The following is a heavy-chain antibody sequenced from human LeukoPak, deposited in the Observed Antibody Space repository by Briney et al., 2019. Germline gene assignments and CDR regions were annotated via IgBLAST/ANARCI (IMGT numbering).Heavy chain of an antibody. CDR2: IKKDGSET. Sequence: QTGGSLRLSCAASGFTFSAYWMNWVRQAPGKGLEWVANIKKDGSETKYVDSLRGRFTISRDNAKSSLYLQIDTLTVEDTAVYYCSGGGGWLMDVWGKGTTVTVSS. J-gene: IGHJ6*03. CDR1: GFTFSAYW. D-gene: IGHD6-19*01. V-gene: IGHV3-7*01. CDR3: SGGGGWLMDV.